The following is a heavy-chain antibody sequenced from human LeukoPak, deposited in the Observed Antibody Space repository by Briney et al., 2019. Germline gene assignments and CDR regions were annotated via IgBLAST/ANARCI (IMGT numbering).Heavy chain of an antibody. CDR2: ISGSGGGT. D-gene: IGHD1-26*01. J-gene: IGHJ4*02. V-gene: IGHV3-23*01. CDR1: GFTFSRYA. Sequence: QSGGSLRLSCAASGFTFSRYAMSWVRQAPVKGLEWVSVISGSGGGTYYADSVKGRFTISRDNSKNTLYLQMNSLRAEDTAVYYAAKYPDSGSPRYYFDYWGQGTLVTVSS. CDR3: AKYPDSGSPRYYFDY.